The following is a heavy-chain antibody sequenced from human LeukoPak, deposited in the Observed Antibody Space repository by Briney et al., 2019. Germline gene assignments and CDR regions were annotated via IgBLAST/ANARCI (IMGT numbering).Heavy chain of an antibody. CDR1: GFTVTNFW. CDR3: ATAPAAADSS. Sequence: PGGSLRLSCAASGFTVTNFWMTWVRQSPGKGMEWVANINRDGTKTTYVDSVKGRFTISRDNAKSSLFLHMSSLRAEDTAVYYCATAPAAADSSWGQGTLVAVSS. D-gene: IGHD6-13*01. CDR2: INRDGTKT. V-gene: IGHV3-7*01. J-gene: IGHJ5*02.